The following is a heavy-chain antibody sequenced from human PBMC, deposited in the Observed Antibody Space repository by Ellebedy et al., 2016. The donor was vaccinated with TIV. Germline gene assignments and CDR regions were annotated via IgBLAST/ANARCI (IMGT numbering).Heavy chain of an antibody. J-gene: IGHJ3*02. CDR3: ARVCNWDTPAFDI. Sequence: ASVKVSCXASGYTFTSYGITWVRQAPGQGLEWMGWISAYNGNTNFAQKFQGRVTMTTDASTSTADMQLRSLRSDDTAIYYCARVCNWDTPAFDIWGQGTMVTAS. D-gene: IGHD2/OR15-2a*01. V-gene: IGHV1-18*01. CDR1: GYTFTSYG. CDR2: ISAYNGNT.